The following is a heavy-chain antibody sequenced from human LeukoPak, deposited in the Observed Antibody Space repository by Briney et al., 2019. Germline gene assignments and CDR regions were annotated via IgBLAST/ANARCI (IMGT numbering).Heavy chain of an antibody. CDR2: ISDSGNAV. J-gene: IGHJ5*02. Sequence: GGSLRLSCAASGFTFSDYFMSWFRQAPGKGREGVSYISDSGNAVYYADSVGGRFTASTDNAKKSLYLQMTNVRADDTALYYCATEFGRDSFYSGHDTWGQGTLVTVSS. V-gene: IGHV3-11*01. CDR1: GFTFSDYF. CDR3: ATEFGRDSFYSGHDT. D-gene: IGHD3-3*01.